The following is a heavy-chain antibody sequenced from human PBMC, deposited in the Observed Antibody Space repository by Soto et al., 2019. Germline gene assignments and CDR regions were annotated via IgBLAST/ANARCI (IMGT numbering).Heavy chain of an antibody. D-gene: IGHD6-13*01. CDR3: AKGILVKPPGTRTFDI. V-gene: IGHV3-23*01. CDR2: IGGGDGST. CDR1: GFTFINYA. Sequence: EVQLLESGGGLVQPGGSLRLSCAASGFTFINYAMGWVRQAPGKGLEWVSTIGGGDGSTYYADSVKGRFTISRDNSNSALYLQMNSLRVGDTALYYCAKGILVKPPGTRTFDIWGQGTMVIVSS. J-gene: IGHJ3*02.